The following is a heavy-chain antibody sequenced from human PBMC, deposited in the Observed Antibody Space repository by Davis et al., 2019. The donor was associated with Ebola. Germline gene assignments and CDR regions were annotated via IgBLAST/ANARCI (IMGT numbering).Heavy chain of an antibody. V-gene: IGHV4-39*06. CDR3: ASASYGYYYYGMDV. Sequence: SETLSLTCTVSGGSISSYYSGWIRQPPGKGLEWIGSIYYSGSTYYNQSLKSRVTISVDKSKNQFALKLSSVTAADTAVYYCASASYGYYYYGMDVWGKGTTVTVSS. CDR2: IYYSGST. J-gene: IGHJ6*04. D-gene: IGHD3-16*01. CDR1: GGSISSYY.